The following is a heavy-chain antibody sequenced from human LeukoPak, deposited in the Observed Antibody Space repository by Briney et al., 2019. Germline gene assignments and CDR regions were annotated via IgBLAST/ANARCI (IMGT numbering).Heavy chain of an antibody. J-gene: IGHJ5*02. V-gene: IGHV4-34*01. CDR1: GGSFSGYY. CDR2: INHSGST. CDR3: ARGYRARDTGLDP. D-gene: IGHD5-24*01. Sequence: SETLSLTCAVYGGSFSGYYWSWIRQPPGKGLEWIGEINHSGSTNYNPSLKSRVTISVDTSKNQFSLKLSSVTAADTAVYYCARGYRARDTGLDPWGQGTLVTDSS.